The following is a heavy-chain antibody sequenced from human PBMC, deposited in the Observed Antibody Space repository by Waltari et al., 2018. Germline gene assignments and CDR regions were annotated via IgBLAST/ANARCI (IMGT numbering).Heavy chain of an antibody. CDR1: GGTFSCYA. D-gene: IGHD6-13*01. CDR2: IIPIFGTA. CDR3: ARPTRIAAVNPTGYYYGMDV. Sequence: QVQLVQSGAEVKKPGSSVKVSCQASGGTFSCYAISWVLQAPGQGLEWMGGIIPIFGTANYAQKFQGRVTITADESTSTAYMELSSLRSEDTAVYYCARPTRIAAVNPTGYYYGMDVWGQGTTVTVSS. J-gene: IGHJ6*02. V-gene: IGHV1-69*01.